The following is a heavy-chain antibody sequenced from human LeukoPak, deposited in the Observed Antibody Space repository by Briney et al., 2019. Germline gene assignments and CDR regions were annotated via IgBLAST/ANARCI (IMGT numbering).Heavy chain of an antibody. CDR1: GFTFSNYW. CDR2: IRSKTDGGTI. CDR3: TSGFN. V-gene: IGHV3-15*01. Sequence: GGSLRLSCAASGFTFSNYWMSWVRQAPGKGLEWVGRIRSKTDGGTIDYAAPVKGRFIILRDDSKNTLYLQMNILKTEDAAVYYCTSGFNWGQGTLVTVSS. J-gene: IGHJ4*02. D-gene: IGHD3-10*01.